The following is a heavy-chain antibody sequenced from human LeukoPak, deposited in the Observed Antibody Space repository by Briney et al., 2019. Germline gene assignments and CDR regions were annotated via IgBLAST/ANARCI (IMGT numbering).Heavy chain of an antibody. Sequence: GGSLRLSCAASGFTFSSFGMNWVRQAPGKGLEWVSYISSSSSTKYYADSVKGRFTISRDNAKNSLYLQMNSLRAEDTAVYYCASTPTPTDYWGQGTLVTVSS. CDR3: ASTPTPTDY. CDR2: ISSSSSTK. V-gene: IGHV3-48*04. CDR1: GFTFSSFG. J-gene: IGHJ4*02.